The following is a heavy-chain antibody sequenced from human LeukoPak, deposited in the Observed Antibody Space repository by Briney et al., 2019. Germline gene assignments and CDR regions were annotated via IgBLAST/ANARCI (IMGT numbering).Heavy chain of an antibody. Sequence: SETLSLTCAVYGGSFSGYYWSWIRQPPGKGLECIGEINHSGSTNYNPSLKSRVTISVDTSKNQFSLKLSSVTAADTAVYYCARGGILLWFGELLSRYNWFDPWGQGTLVTVSS. V-gene: IGHV4-34*01. D-gene: IGHD3-10*01. CDR2: INHSGST. CDR1: GGSFSGYY. CDR3: ARGGILLWFGELLSRYNWFDP. J-gene: IGHJ5*02.